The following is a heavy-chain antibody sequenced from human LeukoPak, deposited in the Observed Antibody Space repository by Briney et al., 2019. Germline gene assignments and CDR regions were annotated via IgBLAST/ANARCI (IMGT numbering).Heavy chain of an antibody. CDR3: ARSGLTMRRGKRPYYFDY. CDR2: INTNTGNP. CDR1: GYTFTSYA. J-gene: IGHJ4*02. Sequence: APVKVSCKASGYTFTSYAMNWVRQAPGQGLEWMGWINTNTGNPTYAQGFTGRFVFSLDTSVSTAYLQISSLKAEDTAVYYCARSGLTMRRGKRPYYFDYWGQGTLVTVSS. D-gene: IGHD3-22*01. V-gene: IGHV7-4-1*02.